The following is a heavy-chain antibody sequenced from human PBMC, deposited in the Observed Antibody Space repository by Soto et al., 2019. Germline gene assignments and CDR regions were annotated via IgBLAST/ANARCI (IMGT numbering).Heavy chain of an antibody. J-gene: IGHJ5*02. CDR3: ATDLGHSYANEDWFHP. D-gene: IGHD5-18*01. Sequence: ASVKVSCKASCYTFTSYGISWVRQAPGQGLEWMGWISAYNGNTNYAQKLQGRVTMTTDTSTSTAYMELRSLRSDDTAVYYCATDLGHSYANEDWFHPWGQGTLVTVSS. V-gene: IGHV1-18*01. CDR2: ISAYNGNT. CDR1: CYTFTSYG.